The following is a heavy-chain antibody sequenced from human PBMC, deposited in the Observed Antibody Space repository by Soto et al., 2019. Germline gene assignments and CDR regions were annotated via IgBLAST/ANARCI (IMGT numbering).Heavy chain of an antibody. CDR1: GFTFNIAA. J-gene: IGHJ4*02. CDR2: ITNKANYYAT. D-gene: IGHD1-1*01. Sequence: EVQLVDSGGGLVQPGGSLKLSCAASGFTFNIAAIHWVRQASGKGLEWVGLITNKANYYATVYAPSVKGRITVSRDDSNNMAFLEMNSLKTEDTAVYYCASQGVALELDIWGQGSLVTVSS. CDR3: ASQGVALELDI. V-gene: IGHV3-73*01.